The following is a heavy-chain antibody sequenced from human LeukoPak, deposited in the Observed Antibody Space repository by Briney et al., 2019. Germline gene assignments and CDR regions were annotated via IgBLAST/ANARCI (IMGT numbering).Heavy chain of an antibody. CDR1: GFTFGDYA. D-gene: IGHD3-3*01. CDR2: IRSKAYGGTA. V-gene: IGHV3-49*03. CDR3: TSTTIFGVVTSYYYMDV. J-gene: IGHJ6*03. Sequence: GGSLRLSCTASGFTFGDYAMSWFRQAPGKGLEWVGFIRSKAYGGTAEYAASVKGRFTISRDDSKSIAYLQMNSLKTEDTAVYYCTSTTIFGVVTSYYYMDVWGKGTTVTVSS.